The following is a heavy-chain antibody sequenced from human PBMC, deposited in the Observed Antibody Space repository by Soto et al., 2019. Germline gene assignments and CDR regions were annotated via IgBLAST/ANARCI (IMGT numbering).Heavy chain of an antibody. CDR3: ARDLRGGSYGMDV. CDR2: ILYSGST. CDR1: GGSINNGGYY. Sequence: QVQLQESGPGLVKPSQTLSLTCTVSGGSINNGGYYWSWIRQHPGKGLEWIGYILYSGSTYYNPSLKSRVSVDPSKNQFSLKLSSVTAADTAVYYCARDLRGGSYGMDVWGPGTTVTVSS. D-gene: IGHD3-10*01. J-gene: IGHJ6*02. V-gene: IGHV4-31*03.